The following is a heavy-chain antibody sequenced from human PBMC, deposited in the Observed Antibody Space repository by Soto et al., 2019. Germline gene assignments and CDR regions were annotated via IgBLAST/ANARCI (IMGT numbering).Heavy chain of an antibody. V-gene: IGHV6-1*01. CDR1: GDSVSSNSAA. J-gene: IGHJ4*02. Sequence: PSQTLSLTCAISGDSVSSNSAAWNWIRQSPSRGLEWLGRAYYRSTWYIDYAVSVKSRITINPDTSKNQLSLQLNSVTPEDTAVYYCAKDRDANLGNFFSFRARGPLDPASS. CDR2: AYYRSTWYI. CDR3: AKDRDANLGNFFSF. D-gene: IGHD3-10*01.